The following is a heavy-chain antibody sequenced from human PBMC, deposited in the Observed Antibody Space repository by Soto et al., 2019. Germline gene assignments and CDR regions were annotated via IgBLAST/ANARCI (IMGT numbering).Heavy chain of an antibody. V-gene: IGHV4-59*01. D-gene: IGHD3-3*01. Sequence: PSETLSLTCTVSGGSISSYYWSWIRQPPGKGLEWIGYIYYSGSTNYNPSLKSRVTISVDTSKNQFSLKLSSVTAADTAVYYCARLCLDYDFWSGYYHPGYYYYYMDVWGKGTTVTVSS. CDR1: GGSISSYY. J-gene: IGHJ6*03. CDR3: ARLCLDYDFWSGYYHPGYYYYYMDV. CDR2: IYYSGST.